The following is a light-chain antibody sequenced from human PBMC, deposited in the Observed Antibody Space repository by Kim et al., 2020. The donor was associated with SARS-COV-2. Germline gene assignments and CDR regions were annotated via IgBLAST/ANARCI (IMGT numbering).Light chain of an antibody. Sequence: SLSPGERATHSCRASQSISNILAWYQQNPGQAPRVLIDGASARATGIPARFSGSGSGTEFTLTISNLQSEDFAVYYCQQYAYWRAFGQGTRLEIK. CDR1: QSISNI. V-gene: IGKV3-15*01. J-gene: IGKJ5*01. CDR2: GAS. CDR3: QQYAYWRA.